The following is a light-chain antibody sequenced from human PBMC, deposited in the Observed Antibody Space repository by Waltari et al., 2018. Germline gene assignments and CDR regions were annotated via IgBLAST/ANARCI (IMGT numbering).Light chain of an antibody. J-gene: IGLJ1*01. CDR2: EVS. Sequence: QSALTQPPSASGSPGQSVTISCPGPSSDVGGYNYVSWYQQHPGKAPKLMISEVSKRPSGVPERFSGSKSGNTASLTVSGLQAEDEADYYCSSYAGNNIYVFGAGTKVTVL. CDR1: SSDVGGYNY. V-gene: IGLV2-8*01. CDR3: SSYAGNNIYV.